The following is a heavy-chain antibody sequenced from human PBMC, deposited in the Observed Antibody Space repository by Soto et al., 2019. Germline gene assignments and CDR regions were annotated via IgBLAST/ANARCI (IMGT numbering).Heavy chain of an antibody. CDR3: APLPDAIWVPASDR. Sequence: ASGKACSEACGYTFTGYVITWGRQAPGQGHEWMGWISAYNGNTNYAQKLQGRVTMTTDTSTSTSYMELMSLRSDDTAGYECAPLPDAIWVPASDRWG. CDR2: ISAYNGNT. V-gene: IGHV1-18*01. J-gene: IGHJ5*02. D-gene: IGHD2-8*01. CDR1: GYTFTGYV.